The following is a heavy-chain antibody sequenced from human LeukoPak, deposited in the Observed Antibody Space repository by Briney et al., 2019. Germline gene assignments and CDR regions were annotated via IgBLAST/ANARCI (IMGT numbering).Heavy chain of an antibody. CDR3: VKGGSGWHYDY. D-gene: IGHD6-19*01. CDR1: GFTFSSFG. Sequence: GGSLRLSCSASGFTFSSFGMHWVRQTPGKGLEYVSAITSNGVSTYYADSVKGRITISRDNSKNTMYLQMSSLTIEDTAVYYCVKGGSGWHYDYWGQGSLVTVSS. CDR2: ITSNGVST. V-gene: IGHV3-64D*06. J-gene: IGHJ4*02.